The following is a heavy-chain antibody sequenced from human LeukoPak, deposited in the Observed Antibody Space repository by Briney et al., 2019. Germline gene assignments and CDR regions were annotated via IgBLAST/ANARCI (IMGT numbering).Heavy chain of an antibody. D-gene: IGHD6-13*01. CDR3: TALGIAAAGMDY. V-gene: IGHV3-73*01. CDR1: GFTFSGSA. CDR2: IRSKANSYAT. J-gene: IGHJ4*02. Sequence: GGSLRLSCAASGFTFSGSAIHWVRQASGKGLEWLGRIRSKANSYATAYGASVEGRFTISRDDSKNTAYLQMNSLITEDTAVYFCTALGIAAAGMDYWGQGTLVTVSS.